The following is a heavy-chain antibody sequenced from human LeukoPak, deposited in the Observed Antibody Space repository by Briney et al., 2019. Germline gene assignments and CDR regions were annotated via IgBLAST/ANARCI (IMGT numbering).Heavy chain of an antibody. Sequence: GRSLRLSCAASGFTFSSYAMHWVRQAPGKGLEWVAVISYDGSNKYYADSVKGRFTISRDNSKNTLYLQLNSLRAEDTALYYCAKISDYSSNFDYWGQGTLVTVSS. CDR1: GFTFSSYA. J-gene: IGHJ4*02. CDR2: ISYDGSNK. D-gene: IGHD5/OR15-5a*01. CDR3: AKISDYSSNFDY. V-gene: IGHV3-30-3*02.